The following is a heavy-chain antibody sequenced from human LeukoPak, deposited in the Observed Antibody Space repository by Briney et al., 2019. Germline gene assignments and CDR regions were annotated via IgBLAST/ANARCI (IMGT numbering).Heavy chain of an antibody. Sequence: SVEVSCKASGYTFTSYDINWVRQATGQGLEWMGWMNPNSGNTGYAQKFQGRVTMTRNTSISTAYMELSSLRSEDTAVYYCARLSYNWNDVAPGYWGQGTLVTVSS. CDR2: MNPNSGNT. J-gene: IGHJ4*02. CDR1: GYTFTSYD. D-gene: IGHD1-20*01. CDR3: ARLSYNWNDVAPGY. V-gene: IGHV1-8*01.